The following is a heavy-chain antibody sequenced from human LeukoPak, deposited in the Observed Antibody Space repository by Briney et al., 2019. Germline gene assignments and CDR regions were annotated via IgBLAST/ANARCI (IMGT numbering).Heavy chain of an antibody. CDR1: DXSISGYY. CDR2: IHFSGST. Sequence: SETLSLTCTVSDXSISGYYWSWIRQPPGKGLEWIGSIHFSGSTNYNPSLRSRVTIPVDTSKNQLSLKLSSVTAADTAVYYCARDLGGIYFDYWGQGTLVTVPS. CDR3: ARDLGGIYFDY. D-gene: IGHD1-26*01. V-gene: IGHV4-59*01. J-gene: IGHJ4*02.